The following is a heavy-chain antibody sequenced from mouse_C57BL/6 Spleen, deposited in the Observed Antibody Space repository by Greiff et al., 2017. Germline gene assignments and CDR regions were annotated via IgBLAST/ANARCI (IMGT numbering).Heavy chain of an antibody. J-gene: IGHJ4*01. D-gene: IGHD2-2*01. CDR3: ARGVTDYAMDY. V-gene: IGHV1-69*01. CDR1: GYTFTSYW. Sequence: QVQLQQPGAELVMPGASVKLSCKASGYTFTSYWMHWVKQRPGQGLEWIGEIDPSDSYTNYNQKFKGKSTLTVDKSSSTDYMQLSSLTSEDSAVYYCARGVTDYAMDYWGQGTSVTVSS. CDR2: IDPSDSYT.